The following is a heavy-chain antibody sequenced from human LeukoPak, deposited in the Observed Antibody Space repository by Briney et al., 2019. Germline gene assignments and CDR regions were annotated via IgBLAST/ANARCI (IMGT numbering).Heavy chain of an antibody. J-gene: IGHJ4*02. V-gene: IGHV3-30-3*01. D-gene: IGHD6-19*01. CDR1: GFTFSSYA. Sequence: PGGSLRLSCAASGFTFSSYAMHWVREAPGQGLEWVAVISYDGSNKYYADSVKGRFTISRDNSKNPLYLQMNSLRAEDTAVYYCARGEQWLVRGDYFDYWGQGTLVTVSS. CDR3: ARGEQWLVRGDYFDY. CDR2: ISYDGSNK.